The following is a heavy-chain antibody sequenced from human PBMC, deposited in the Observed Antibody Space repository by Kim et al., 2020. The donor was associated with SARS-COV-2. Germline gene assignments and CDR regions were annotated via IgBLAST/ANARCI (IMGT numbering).Heavy chain of an antibody. V-gene: IGHV3-74*03. J-gene: IGHJ5*01. Sequence: GGSLRLSCAASGFDFSTSCMHWVRQAPGKGLVWVSRITSDGGNITYADSVKGRFTISRDNAKNTLYLQMNGLRTEDTAVYYCAKGSDYDSRAFYAFFHS. CDR3: AKGSDYDSRAFYAFFHS. D-gene: IGHD4-17*01. CDR2: ITSDGGNI. CDR1: GFDFSTSC.